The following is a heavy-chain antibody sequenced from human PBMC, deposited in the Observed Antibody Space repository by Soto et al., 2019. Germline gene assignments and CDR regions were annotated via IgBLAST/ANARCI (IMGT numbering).Heavy chain of an antibody. Sequence: PSETLSLTCAVYGGSFSGYYWSWIRQPPGKGLEWIGEINHSGSTNYNPSLKSRVTISVDTSKNQFSLKLSSVTAADTAVYYCARGRKRGFTTMWYYYGMDVWGQGTTVTVSS. J-gene: IGHJ6*02. CDR3: ARGRKRGFTTMWYYYGMDV. D-gene: IGHD3-22*01. CDR1: GGSFSGYY. CDR2: INHSGST. V-gene: IGHV4-34*01.